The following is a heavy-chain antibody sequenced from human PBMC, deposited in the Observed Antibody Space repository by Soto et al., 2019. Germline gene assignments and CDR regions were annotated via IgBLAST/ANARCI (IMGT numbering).Heavy chain of an antibody. CDR3: ARGEGGPRWGSIDY. CDR2: LNADNGST. Sequence: ASVKVSCKASGYTFISYSMHWVRQAPGQGLEWMGWLNADNGSTKYAQKFQGRVTMTRDTSISTAYMELSRLRSDDTAVYYCARGEGGPRWGSIDYWGQGTLVTVSS. D-gene: IGHD2-21*01. J-gene: IGHJ4*02. V-gene: IGHV1-3*01. CDR1: GYTFISYS.